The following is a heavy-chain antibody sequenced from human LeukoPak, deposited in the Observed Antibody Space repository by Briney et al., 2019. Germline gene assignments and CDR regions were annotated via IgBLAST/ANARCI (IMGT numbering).Heavy chain of an antibody. Sequence: ASVKVSCKVSGYTLTELSMHWVRQAPGKGLEWVGGFDPEDGETIYAQKFQGRVTMTEDTSTDTAYMELSSLRSEDTAVYYCATSPSVRFLEWLLFDYWGQGTLVTVSS. CDR2: FDPEDGET. V-gene: IGHV1-24*01. CDR1: GYTLTELS. J-gene: IGHJ4*02. D-gene: IGHD3-3*01. CDR3: ATSPSVRFLEWLLFDY.